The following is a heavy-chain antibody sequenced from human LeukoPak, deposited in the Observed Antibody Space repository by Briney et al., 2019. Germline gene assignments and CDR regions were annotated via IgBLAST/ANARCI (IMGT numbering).Heavy chain of an antibody. CDR2: IYHSGST. V-gene: IGHV4-38-2*01. D-gene: IGHD5-18*01. Sequence: SETLSLTCAVSGYSIGSGYYWGWIRQPPGKGLEWIGSIYHSGSTYYNPSLKSRVTISVDTSKNQFSLKLSSVTAADTAVYYCARQPAMAPFDYWGQGTLVTVSS. CDR3: ARQPAMAPFDY. CDR1: GYSIGSGYY. J-gene: IGHJ4*02.